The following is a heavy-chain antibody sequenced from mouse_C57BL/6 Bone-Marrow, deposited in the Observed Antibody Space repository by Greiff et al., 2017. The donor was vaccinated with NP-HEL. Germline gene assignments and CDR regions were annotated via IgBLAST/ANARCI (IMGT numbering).Heavy chain of an antibody. Sequence: EVHLVESGGGLVQPKGSLKLSCAASGFSFNTYAMNWVRQAPGKGLEWVARIRSKSNNYATYYADSVKDRFTISRDDSESMLYLQMNNLKTEDTAMYYCVRQTTANGVDYWGQGTSVTVSS. V-gene: IGHV10-1*01. J-gene: IGHJ4*01. D-gene: IGHD1-2*01. CDR3: VRQTTANGVDY. CDR2: IRSKSNNYAT. CDR1: GFSFNTYA.